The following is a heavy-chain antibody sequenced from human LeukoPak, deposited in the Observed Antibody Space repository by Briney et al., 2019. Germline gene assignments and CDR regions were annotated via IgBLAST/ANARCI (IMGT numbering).Heavy chain of an antibody. CDR2: ISSSSSYI. CDR1: GFTFSSYS. V-gene: IGHV3-21*01. CDR3: AREGENAYNAIEVTFDY. J-gene: IGHJ4*02. D-gene: IGHD5-24*01. Sequence: GGSLRLSCAASGFTFSSYSMNWVRQAPGKGLEWVSSISSSSSYIYYADSVKGRFTISRDNAKNSLYLQMNSLRAEDTAVYYCAREGENAYNAIEVTFDYWGQGTLVTVSS.